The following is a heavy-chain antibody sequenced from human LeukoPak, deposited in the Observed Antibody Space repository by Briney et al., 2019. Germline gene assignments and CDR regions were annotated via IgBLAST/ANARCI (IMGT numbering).Heavy chain of an antibody. CDR3: ARAPRYYYDSSGPFDY. Sequence: SETLSLTCTVSGGSISSYYWSWIRQPPGKGLEWIGYIYYSGSTNHNPSLKSRVTISVDRSKNQFSLKLSSVTAADTAVYYCARAPRYYYDSSGPFDYWGQGTLVTVSS. V-gene: IGHV4-59*12. CDR2: IYYSGST. J-gene: IGHJ4*02. D-gene: IGHD3-22*01. CDR1: GGSISSYY.